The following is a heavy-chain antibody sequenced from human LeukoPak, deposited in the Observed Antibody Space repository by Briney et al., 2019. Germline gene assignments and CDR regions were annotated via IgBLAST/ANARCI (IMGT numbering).Heavy chain of an antibody. J-gene: IGHJ4*02. CDR3: TTDFTYYYDSSGYYRSY. CDR2: IKSKTDGGTT. Sequence: GGSLRLSCAASGFTFSNAWMSWVRQAPGKGLEWVGRIKSKTDGGTTDYAASVKGRFTISRDDSKNTLYLQMNSLKTEDTAVYYCTTDFTYYYDSSGYYRSYWGQGTLVTVSS. D-gene: IGHD3-22*01. CDR1: GFTFSNAW. V-gene: IGHV3-15*01.